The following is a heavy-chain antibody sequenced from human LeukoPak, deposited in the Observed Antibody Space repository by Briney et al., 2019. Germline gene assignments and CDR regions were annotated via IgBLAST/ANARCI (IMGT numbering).Heavy chain of an antibody. Sequence: GGSLRLSCAASGFTFSSYGTHWVRQAPGKGLEWVAVIWYDGSNKYYADSVKGRFTISRDNSKNTLYLQMNSLRAEDTAVYYCARAQYGDYPGYWFDYWGQGTLVTVSS. CDR1: GFTFSSYG. J-gene: IGHJ4*02. CDR2: IWYDGSNK. D-gene: IGHD4-17*01. V-gene: IGHV3-33*01. CDR3: ARAQYGDYPGYWFDY.